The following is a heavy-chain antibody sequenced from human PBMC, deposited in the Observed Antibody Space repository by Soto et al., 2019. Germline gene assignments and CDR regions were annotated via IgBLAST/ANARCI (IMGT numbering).Heavy chain of an antibody. CDR2: ISSSSSTI. CDR3: ARDSLLYSSGWYTHGDAFDI. Sequence: GESLKISCAASGFTFSSYSMNWVRQAPGKGLEWVSYISSSSSTIYYADSVKGRFTISRDNAKNSLYLQMNSLRAEDTAVYYCARDSLLYSSGWYTHGDAFDIWGQGTMVTVSS. D-gene: IGHD6-19*01. V-gene: IGHV3-48*04. J-gene: IGHJ3*02. CDR1: GFTFSSYS.